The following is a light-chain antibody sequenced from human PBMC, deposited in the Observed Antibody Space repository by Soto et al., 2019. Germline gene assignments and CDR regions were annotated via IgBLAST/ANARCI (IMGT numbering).Light chain of an antibody. Sequence: EIVMTQSPATLSVSPGERATLSCRASQSVSSNLAWYQQKPGQAPRLLIYGASTRATGIPARSSGSGSGTEFTLTISSLQSEDFAVYYCQQYNNWPPKTFGQGTKVDIK. CDR2: GAS. J-gene: IGKJ1*01. V-gene: IGKV3-15*01. CDR1: QSVSSN. CDR3: QQYNNWPPKT.